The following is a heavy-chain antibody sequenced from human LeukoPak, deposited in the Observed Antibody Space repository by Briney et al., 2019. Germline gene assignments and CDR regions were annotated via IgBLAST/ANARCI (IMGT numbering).Heavy chain of an antibody. CDR3: ARDSLDYGVSWFDP. Sequence: SETLSLTCTVSGGSVNSETYCWTWIRQPPGKGLEWIGYIYYSGSTNYNPSLKSRVTISVDTSKNQFSLKLSSVTAADTAVYYCARDSLDYGVSWFDPWGQGTLVTVSS. CDR2: IYYSGST. V-gene: IGHV4-61*01. J-gene: IGHJ5*02. D-gene: IGHD4-17*01. CDR1: GGSVNSETYC.